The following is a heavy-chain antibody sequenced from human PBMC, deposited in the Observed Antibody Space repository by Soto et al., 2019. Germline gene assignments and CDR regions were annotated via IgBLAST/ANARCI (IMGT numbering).Heavy chain of an antibody. V-gene: IGHV3-43*01. CDR3: AILRGYCSSTSCHDAFDI. CDR2: ISWDGGST. CDR1: GFTFDDYT. D-gene: IGHD2-2*01. J-gene: IGHJ3*02. Sequence: GGSLRLSCAASGFTFDDYTMHWVRQAPGKGLEWVSLISWDGGSTYYADSVKGRFTISRDNSKNSLYLQMNSLRTEDTALYYCAILRGYCSSTSCHDAFDIWGQGTMVTV.